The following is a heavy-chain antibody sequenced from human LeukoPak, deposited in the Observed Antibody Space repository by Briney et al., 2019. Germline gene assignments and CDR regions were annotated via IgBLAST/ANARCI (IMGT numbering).Heavy chain of an antibody. CDR3: ATADSSGFGY. J-gene: IGHJ4*02. Sequence: PGRSLRLSCAASGFTFSSYAMHWVRQAPGKGLEWVAVISYDGSNKYYADSVKGRFTISRDNSKNTLYLQMNSLRAEDTAVYYCATADSSGFGYWGQGTLVTVSS. D-gene: IGHD3-22*01. V-gene: IGHV3-30-3*01. CDR1: GFTFSSYA. CDR2: ISYDGSNK.